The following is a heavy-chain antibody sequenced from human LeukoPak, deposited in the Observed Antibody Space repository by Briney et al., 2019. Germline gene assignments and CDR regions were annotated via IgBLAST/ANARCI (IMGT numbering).Heavy chain of an antibody. CDR3: ARVSGYCSGGSCYYYYYGMDV. J-gene: IGHJ6*02. CDR1: GYTLTELS. D-gene: IGHD2-15*01. CDR2: FDPEDGET. Sequence: GASVKVSCKVSGYTLTELSMHWVRQAPGKGLEWMGGFDPEDGETIYAQKFQGRVTITADESTSTAYMELSSLRSEDTAVYYCARVSGYCSGGSCYYYYYGMDVWGQGTTVTVPS. V-gene: IGHV1-24*01.